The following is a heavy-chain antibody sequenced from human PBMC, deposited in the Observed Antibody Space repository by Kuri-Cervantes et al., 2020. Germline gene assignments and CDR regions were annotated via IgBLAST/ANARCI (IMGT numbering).Heavy chain of an antibody. CDR3: ARVLYYDSSGYYVGAFDI. CDR1: GGSISSGGYY. Sequence: SETLSLTCTVSGGSISSGGYYWSWIRQHPGKGPEWIGYIYYSGTTWYTPSLRSRVSMSVDTFTTQFSLKLDSVTATDTAVYYCARVLYYDSSGYYVGAFDIWGQGTMVTVSS. J-gene: IGHJ3*02. CDR2: IYYSGTT. D-gene: IGHD3-22*01. V-gene: IGHV4-30-4*08.